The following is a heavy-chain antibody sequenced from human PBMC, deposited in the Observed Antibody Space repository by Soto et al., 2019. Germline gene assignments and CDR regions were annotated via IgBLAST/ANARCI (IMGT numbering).Heavy chain of an antibody. CDR1: GFTFSSYA. V-gene: IGHV3-23*01. J-gene: IGHJ4*02. D-gene: IGHD6-19*01. CDR2: ISGSGGST. CDR3: AKTRPGAVAGAEYYFDY. Sequence: GGSLRLSCAASGFTFSSYAMSWVRQAPGKGLEWVSAISGSGGSTYYADSVKGRFTISRDNSKNTLYLQMNSLRAEDTAVYYCAKTRPGAVAGAEYYFDYWGQGTLVTVSS.